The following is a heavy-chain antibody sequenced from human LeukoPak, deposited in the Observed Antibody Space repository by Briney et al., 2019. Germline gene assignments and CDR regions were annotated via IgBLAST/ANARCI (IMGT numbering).Heavy chain of an antibody. V-gene: IGHV4-39*07. J-gene: IGHJ4*02. CDR1: GGSISSSSYY. CDR2: IYYSGST. D-gene: IGHD4-17*01. Sequence: SETLSLTCTVSGGSISSSSYYWGWIRQPPGKGLEWIGSIYYSGSTNYNPSLKSRVTISVDTSKNQFSLKLSSVTAADTAVYYCARVAHDYGDYCFDYWGQGTLVTVSS. CDR3: ARVAHDYGDYCFDY.